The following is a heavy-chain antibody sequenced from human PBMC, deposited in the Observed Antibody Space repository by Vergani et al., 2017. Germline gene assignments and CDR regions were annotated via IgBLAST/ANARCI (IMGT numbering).Heavy chain of an antibody. Sequence: EVQLVESGGDLVQPGRSLRLSCTASGFTFGYYAMDWFRQAPGQGLEWVSVIKSDGRTSYAESVRGRFTISRDTSRNAVYLQMNILRVEDTGVYYCTRSECSGTTCYGHYFDLWGHGILVTVSS. J-gene: IGHJ4*01. CDR3: TRSECSGTTCYGHYFDL. CDR2: IKSDGRT. CDR1: GFTFGYYA. D-gene: IGHD2/OR15-2a*01. V-gene: IGHV3-66*02.